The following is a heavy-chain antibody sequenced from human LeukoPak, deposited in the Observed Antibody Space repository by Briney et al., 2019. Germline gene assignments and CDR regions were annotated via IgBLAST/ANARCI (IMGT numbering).Heavy chain of an antibody. CDR1: GFTFGSYA. Sequence: GGSLRLSCAASGFTFGSYAMHWVRQAPGKGLEWVAVISYDGSNKYYADSVKGRFTISRDNSKNTLYLQMNSLRAEDTAVYYCARAGAQWELLINYFDYWGQGTLVTVSS. CDR2: ISYDGSNK. CDR3: ARAGAQWELLINYFDY. D-gene: IGHD1-26*01. V-gene: IGHV3-30-3*01. J-gene: IGHJ4*02.